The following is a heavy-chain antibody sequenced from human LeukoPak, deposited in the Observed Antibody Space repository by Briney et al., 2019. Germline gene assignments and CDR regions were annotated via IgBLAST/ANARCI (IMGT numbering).Heavy chain of an antibody. V-gene: IGHV3-30*18. CDR2: ISYDGSNK. CDR3: AKDGYCSSTSCHGGYYFDY. J-gene: IGHJ4*02. D-gene: IGHD2-2*03. Sequence: GGSLRLSCAASGFTFSSYGMHWVRQAPGKGLEWVAVISYDGSNKYYADSVKGLFTISRDNSKNTLYLQMNSLRAEDTAVYYCAKDGYCSSTSCHGGYYFDYWGQGTLVTVSS. CDR1: GFTFSSYG.